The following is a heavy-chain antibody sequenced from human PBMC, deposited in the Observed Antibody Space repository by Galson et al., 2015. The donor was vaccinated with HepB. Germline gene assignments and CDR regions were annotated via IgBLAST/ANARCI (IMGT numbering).Heavy chain of an antibody. CDR1: GYTFTDYF. Sequence: SVKVSCKASGYTFTDYFMHWVRQAPGQGLEWLGWINPNSGGTNYAQKFQGWVTMTRDTSISTAYIELSRLRSNGTAVYYCARFSGWADRTFDIWGQGTMVTVSS. CDR3: ARFSGWADRTFDI. J-gene: IGHJ3*02. V-gene: IGHV1-2*04. D-gene: IGHD1-14*01. CDR2: INPNSGGT.